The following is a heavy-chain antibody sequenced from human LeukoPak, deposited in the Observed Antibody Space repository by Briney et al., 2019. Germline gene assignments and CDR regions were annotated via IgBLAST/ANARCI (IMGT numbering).Heavy chain of an antibody. V-gene: IGHV3-30*02. CDR3: TTKYYYDSSDYYVIDY. J-gene: IGHJ4*02. CDR1: GSTFSAYG. CDR2: IRYDGSNK. Sequence: SGGSLRLSCAASGSTFSAYGMHWVRQAPGKGLEWVTFIRYDGSNKYYADSVKGRFTISRDKSKSTLYLQMNSLRSEDTAVYYCTTKYYYDSSDYYVIDYWGQGTLVIVSS. D-gene: IGHD3-22*01.